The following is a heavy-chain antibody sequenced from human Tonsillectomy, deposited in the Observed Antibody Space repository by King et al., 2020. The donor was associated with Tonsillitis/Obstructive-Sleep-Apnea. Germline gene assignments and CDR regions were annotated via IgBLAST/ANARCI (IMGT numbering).Heavy chain of an antibody. CDR1: GGSISSYY. CDR2: IYYSGST. CDR3: ARLEGLEYFQH. J-gene: IGHJ1*01. Sequence: VQLQESGPGLVKPSETLSLTCTVSGGSISSYYWSWIRQPPGKGLEWIGYIYYSGSTNYNPTLKSRVTISVDTSKNQFSLKLISVTAADTAVYYCARLEGLEYFQHWGQGALVTVSS. V-gene: IGHV4-59*08. D-gene: IGHD1-1*01.